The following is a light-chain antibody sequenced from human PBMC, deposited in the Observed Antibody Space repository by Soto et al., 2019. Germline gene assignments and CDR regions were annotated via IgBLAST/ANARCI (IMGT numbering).Light chain of an antibody. V-gene: IGKV1-5*01. J-gene: IGKJ4*02. Sequence: DIHVPHSFHTLSACVGHRVTLSSRASQSISRFLAWYQQKPGRAHKLLIYAAYTLKSGVQSRFSGSGSGTVFTLTISSLQPEDFATYYCQHYSNYPDTFGRGTKVDIK. CDR2: AAY. CDR3: QHYSNYPDT. CDR1: QSISRF.